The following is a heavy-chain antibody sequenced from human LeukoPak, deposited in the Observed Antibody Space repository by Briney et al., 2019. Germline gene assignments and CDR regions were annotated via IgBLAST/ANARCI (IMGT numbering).Heavy chain of an antibody. V-gene: IGHV3-64*01. CDR3: ARGLWFGLYGMDV. J-gene: IGHJ6*02. CDR2: ISSNGGST. CDR1: GFTFSSYA. D-gene: IGHD3-10*01. Sequence: PGGSLRLSCAASGFTFSSYAMHWVRQAPGKGLEYVSAISSNGGSTYYANSVKGRFTISRDNSKNTLYLQMGSVRAEDMAVYYCARGLWFGLYGMDVWGQGTTVTVSS.